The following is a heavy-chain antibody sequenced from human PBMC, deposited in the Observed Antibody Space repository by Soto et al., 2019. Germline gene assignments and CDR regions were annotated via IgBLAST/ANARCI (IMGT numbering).Heavy chain of an antibody. D-gene: IGHD3-10*01. Sequence: GGSLRLSCAASGFAVSSTDMSWVRHAPGKRLEWVSSSSSGGGTDYADSVKGRFTVSRDTSRNTLYLQMNSLRAEDTAVYYCARDSSGYFDSWGQGTLVTVSS. V-gene: IGHV3-66*01. CDR1: GFAVSSTD. CDR2: SSSGGGT. J-gene: IGHJ4*02. CDR3: ARDSSGYFDS.